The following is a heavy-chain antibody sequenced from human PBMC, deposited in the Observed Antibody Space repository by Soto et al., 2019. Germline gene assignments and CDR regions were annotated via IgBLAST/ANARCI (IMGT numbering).Heavy chain of an antibody. CDR1: GYTFTGYY. CDR2: INPNSGGT. D-gene: IGHD3-22*01. J-gene: IGHJ6*02. CDR3: ARDLEYYYDSSGYYPDNYGMDV. Sequence: ASVKVSCKASGYTFTGYYMHWVRQATGQGLEWMGWINPNSGGTNYAQKFQGWVTMTRDTSISTAYMELSRLRSDDTAVYYCARDLEYYYDSSGYYPDNYGMDVWGQGTTVTVSS. V-gene: IGHV1-2*04.